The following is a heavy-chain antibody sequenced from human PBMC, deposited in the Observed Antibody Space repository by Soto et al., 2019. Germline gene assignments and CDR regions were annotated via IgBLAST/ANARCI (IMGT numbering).Heavy chain of an antibody. J-gene: IGHJ4*02. CDR1: GGSISTYF. V-gene: IGHV4-59*01. D-gene: IGHD6-6*01. CDR3: YALWIAARPGSDY. CDR2: TNYNGRTNY. Sequence: KTSETLSLTCTVSGGSISTYFWSWIRQVPGKGLEWIGYTNYNGRTNYNYNPSLKSRVTISVDTSKTQFSLNSLRAEDTAAYYCYALWIAARPGSDYWGQGTLVTVSS.